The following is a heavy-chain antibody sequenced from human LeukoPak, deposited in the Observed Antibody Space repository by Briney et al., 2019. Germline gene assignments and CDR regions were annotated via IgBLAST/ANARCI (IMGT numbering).Heavy chain of an antibody. CDR2: ISGSGVGT. V-gene: IGHV3-23*01. Sequence: GGSLRLSCAASGFTFSSYTMNWVRQAPGKGLEWVSAISGSGVGTYYADSVKGRFAISRDNSWNTLYLQMNSLRAEDTAVYYCAREYYDSSGYYFDYWGQGTLVTVSS. CDR1: GFTFSSYT. CDR3: AREYYDSSGYYFDY. D-gene: IGHD3-22*01. J-gene: IGHJ4*02.